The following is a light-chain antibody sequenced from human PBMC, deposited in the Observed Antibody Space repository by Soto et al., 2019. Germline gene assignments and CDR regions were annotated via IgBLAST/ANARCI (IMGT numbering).Light chain of an antibody. CDR1: QSVTSSD. V-gene: IGKV3-20*01. CDR2: GAS. J-gene: IGKJ2*01. Sequence: EIVLTQSPGTLSLSPGERATLSCRASQSVTSSDLAWYQQRPGQAPRLLIYGASSRATGVPDRFSGSGSGTDFTLTISRLEPEDFAVYYWQHYGTSPGYTFGQGTNLEIK. CDR3: QHYGTSPGYT.